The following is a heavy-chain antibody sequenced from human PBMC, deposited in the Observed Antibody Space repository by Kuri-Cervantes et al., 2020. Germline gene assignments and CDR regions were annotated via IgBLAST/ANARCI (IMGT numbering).Heavy chain of an antibody. CDR1: GFTFSSYD. V-gene: IGHV3-13*01. D-gene: IGHD3-16*02. CDR3: AKEALGELSLYNEFDY. CDR2: IGSTGDT. J-gene: IGHJ4*02. Sequence: ESLKISCAASGFTFSSYDMHWVRQATGKGLEWVSAIGSTGDTYFPGSVKGRFTISRENAKNSLYLQMNSLRAGDTAVYYCAKEALGELSLYNEFDYWGQGTLVTVSS.